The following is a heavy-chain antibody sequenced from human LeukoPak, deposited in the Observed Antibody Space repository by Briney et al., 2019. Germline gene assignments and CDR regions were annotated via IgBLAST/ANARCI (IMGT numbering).Heavy chain of an antibody. V-gene: IGHV3-7*01. CDR1: GFTFSSYW. CDR3: ARGGFWHAFDI. Sequence: GGSLRLSCAASGFTFSSYWMNWVRQAAGKGLEWVANMKQDGSEINYVEFVKGRFTISRDNVRNSLYLQMNSLRVEDSAVYYCARGGFWHAFDIWGQGTMVTVSS. D-gene: IGHD2-2*03. CDR2: MKQDGSEI. J-gene: IGHJ3*02.